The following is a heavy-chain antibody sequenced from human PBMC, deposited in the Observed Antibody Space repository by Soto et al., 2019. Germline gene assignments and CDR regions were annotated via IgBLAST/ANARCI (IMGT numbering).Heavy chain of an antibody. V-gene: IGHV4-39*07. CDR2: IYYSGTT. CDR1: GGSISSSSYY. CDR3: ARGDWGLDAFDI. D-gene: IGHD7-27*01. J-gene: IGHJ3*02. Sequence: SETLSLTCTVSGGSISSSSYYWGWIRQPPGKGLEWIGSIYYSGTTYYNPSLKSRVTISVDTSKNQFSLKLSSVTAADTAVDCCARGDWGLDAFDIWGQGTMVTVSS.